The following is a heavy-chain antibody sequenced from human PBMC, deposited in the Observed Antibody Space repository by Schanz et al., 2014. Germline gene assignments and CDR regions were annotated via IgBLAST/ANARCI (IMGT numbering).Heavy chain of an antibody. V-gene: IGHV1-69*02. Sequence: QVQLVQSGAEVKKPGSSVKVSCKASGGTFSSYTISWVRQAPGQGPEWMGRIIPILGIGNDAQKFQGRVTMTRDTSTSTVYMELSSLRSEDTAVYYCASALTTWGGMDVWGQGTTVTVSS. J-gene: IGHJ6*02. CDR2: IIPILGIG. CDR3: ASALTTWGGMDV. D-gene: IGHD4-4*01. CDR1: GGTFSSYT.